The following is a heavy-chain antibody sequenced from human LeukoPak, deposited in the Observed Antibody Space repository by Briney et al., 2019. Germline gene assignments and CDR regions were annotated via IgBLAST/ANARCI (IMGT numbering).Heavy chain of an antibody. D-gene: IGHD3-3*02. V-gene: IGHV4-34*01. J-gene: IGHJ4*02. CDR3: ARVPESVGINYFDS. CDR1: GGSFSGNY. CDR2: MNRRGST. Sequence: SETLSLTCAVYGGSFSGNYWSWVRQPPGKGLEWIGEMNRRGSTNYNPSLKSRVTISIDTSKNQFFLKLNSLTAADTAVYYCARVPESVGINYFDSWGQGTLVTVSS.